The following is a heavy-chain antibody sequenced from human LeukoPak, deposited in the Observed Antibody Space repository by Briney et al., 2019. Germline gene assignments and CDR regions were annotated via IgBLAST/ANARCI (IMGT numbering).Heavy chain of an antibody. Sequence: SETLSLTCTVSGYSITENYYWGWVRLPPGKGLEWIGNVYHTGNTYYNPSLKSRVTVSIDTSKNQISLKLSSVTAADTAVYYCARSYSGSYYGNFDYWGQGTLVTVSS. V-gene: IGHV4-38-2*02. CDR2: VYHTGNT. J-gene: IGHJ4*02. CDR1: GYSITENYY. CDR3: ARSYSGSYYGNFDY. D-gene: IGHD1-26*01.